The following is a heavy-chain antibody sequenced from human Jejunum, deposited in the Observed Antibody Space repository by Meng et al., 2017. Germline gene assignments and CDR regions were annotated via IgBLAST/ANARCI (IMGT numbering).Heavy chain of an antibody. J-gene: IGHJ1*01. CDR2: INSNNGGT. V-gene: IGHV1-2*02. Sequence: QGRLVQFGPEVKKPGASVKVSCKTSGYTFSGYYLHWVRQAPGQGLEWMGWINSNNGGTNYAQKFQGRVTMTRDTSTSTAYMELNRLRSDDTAVYYCARGFCTSNGRYEYFQYWGQGTLVTVSS. CDR3: ARGFCTSNGRYEYFQY. D-gene: IGHD2-2*01. CDR1: GYTFSGYY.